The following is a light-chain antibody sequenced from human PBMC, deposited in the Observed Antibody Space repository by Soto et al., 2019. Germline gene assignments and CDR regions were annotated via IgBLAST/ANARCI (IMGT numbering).Light chain of an antibody. CDR1: QSVDTN. V-gene: IGKV3-15*01. CDR2: GAS. Sequence: EVVMTQSPVTLSVSPGDRATLSCRASQSVDTNVAWYQQKPGQAPRLLVHGASMRAAGVPARFTGSGSGTVSPLTIGALKSEYFAVYSYQQYYIGPPSFFAQGPKLKIK. J-gene: IGKJ2*01. CDR3: QQYYIGPPSF.